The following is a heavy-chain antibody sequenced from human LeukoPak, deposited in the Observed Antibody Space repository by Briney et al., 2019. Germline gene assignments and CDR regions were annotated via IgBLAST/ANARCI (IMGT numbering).Heavy chain of an antibody. D-gene: IGHD1-26*01. CDR1: GYTFTSYY. V-gene: IGHV1-46*01. CDR2: INPSSGAT. Sequence: ASVKVSCKTSGYTFTSYYIHWVRRAPGQGLEWMGIINPSSGATNYTQKFQGRVTMTRDTSTSTVYMELSSQRSEDTAVYYCARATNFYYYYGMDVWGQGTTVTVSS. CDR3: ARATNFYYYYGMDV. J-gene: IGHJ6*02.